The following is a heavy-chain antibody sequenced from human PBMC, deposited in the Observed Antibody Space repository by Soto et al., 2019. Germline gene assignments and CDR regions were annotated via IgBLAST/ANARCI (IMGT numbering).Heavy chain of an antibody. J-gene: IGHJ4*02. CDR2: ISGSGASI. V-gene: IGHV3-23*01. D-gene: IGHD2-8*02. CDR3: AKDGLGSCTGGTWHGSDY. Sequence: EVQLLESGGNLVQPGGSLRLSCAASGFTFSSYVMSWVRQAPGKGLEWVTTISGSGASIYDADSVKGRFTISRDNSKNTVYLQMNSPRAEDTAVYYCAKDGLGSCTGGTWHGSDYWGQATLVTVSS. CDR1: GFTFSSYV.